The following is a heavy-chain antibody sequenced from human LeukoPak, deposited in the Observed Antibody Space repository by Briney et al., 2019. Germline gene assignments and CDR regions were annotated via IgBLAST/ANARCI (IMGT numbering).Heavy chain of an antibody. CDR3: ARESYPIDY. CDR2: ISGSGGST. D-gene: IGHD5-18*01. V-gene: IGHV3-23*01. J-gene: IGHJ4*02. CDR1: GFTFSSYA. Sequence: GGSLRLSCAASGFTFSSYAMSWVRQAPGKGLEWVSAISGSGGSTYYADSVKGRFTISRGNAKNSLYLQTSSLRAEDTAVYYCARESYPIDYWGQGTLVTVSS.